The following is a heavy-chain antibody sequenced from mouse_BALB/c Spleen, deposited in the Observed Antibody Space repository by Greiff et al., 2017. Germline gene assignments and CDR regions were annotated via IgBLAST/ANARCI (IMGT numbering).Heavy chain of an antibody. J-gene: IGHJ2*01. D-gene: IGHD1-2*01. Sequence: EVQLQQSGPELVKPGASVKMSCKASGYTFTSYVMHWVKQKPGQGLEWIGYINPYNDGTKYNEKFKGKATLTSDKSSSTAYMELSSLTSEDSAVYYCASQGPLRPYYFDYWGQGTTRTVSS. CDR3: ASQGPLRPYYFDY. CDR2: INPYNDGT. V-gene: IGHV1-14*01. CDR1: GYTFTSYV.